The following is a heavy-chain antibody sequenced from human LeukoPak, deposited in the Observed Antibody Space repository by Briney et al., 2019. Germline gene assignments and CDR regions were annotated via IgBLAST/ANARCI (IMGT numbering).Heavy chain of an antibody. D-gene: IGHD6-25*01. V-gene: IGHV4-34*01. CDR2: INHSGST. CDR1: GGSFSGYY. Sequence: SEALSLTCAVYGGSFSGYYWSWIRQPPGKGLEWIGEINHSGSTNYNPSLKSRVTISVDTSKNQFSLKLSSVTAADTAVYYCAVSNSSGGNRHSEFDYGGREPWSPSPQ. CDR3: AVSNSSGGNRHSEFDY. J-gene: IGHJ4*02.